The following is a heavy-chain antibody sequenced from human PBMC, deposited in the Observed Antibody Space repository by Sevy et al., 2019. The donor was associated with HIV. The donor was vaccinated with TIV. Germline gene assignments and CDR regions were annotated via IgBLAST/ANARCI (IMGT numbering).Heavy chain of an antibody. D-gene: IGHD3-3*01. J-gene: IGHJ4*02. Sequence: SETLSLTCTVSGDSFSSYFWAWIRQPAGKGLEWIGRINTSGSTNYNPSLKSRVTMSVDTSKSQFSLKVTSLTAADTAIYFCARSNWVTATNDFSKSYYFDYWGQRSLVTVSS. CDR1: GDSFSSYF. V-gene: IGHV4-4*07. CDR2: INTSGST. CDR3: ARSNWVTATNDFSKSYYFDY.